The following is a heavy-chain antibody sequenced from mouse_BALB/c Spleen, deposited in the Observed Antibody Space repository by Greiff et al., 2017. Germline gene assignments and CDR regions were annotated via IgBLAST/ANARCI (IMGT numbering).Heavy chain of an antibody. CDR3: ARCYYGFAY. D-gene: IGHD1-2*01. J-gene: IGHJ3*01. Sequence: QVQLKEPGAELVKPGTSVKLSCKASGYNFTSYWINWVKLRPGQGLEWIGDIYPGSGSTNYNEKFKSKATLTVDTSSSTAYMQLSSLASEDSALYYCARCYYGFAYWGQGTLVTVSA. CDR1: GYNFTSYW. V-gene: IGHV1-55*01. CDR2: IYPGSGST.